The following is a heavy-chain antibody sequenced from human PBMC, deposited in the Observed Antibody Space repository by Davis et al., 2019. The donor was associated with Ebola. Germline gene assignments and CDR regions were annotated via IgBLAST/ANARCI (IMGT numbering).Heavy chain of an antibody. V-gene: IGHV4-39*01. CDR1: GGSISSSSYY. J-gene: IGHJ4*02. D-gene: IGHD1-26*01. CDR2: TLYSGST. CDR3: ARLAGATVIDY. Sequence: MPSETLSLTCTVSGGSISSSSYYWGWIRQPPGKGLEWIVTTLYSGSTFYNPSLKSRVAMSVDTSRNQFSLKLTSVTAADTAVYYCARLAGATVIDYWGQGTLVTVSS.